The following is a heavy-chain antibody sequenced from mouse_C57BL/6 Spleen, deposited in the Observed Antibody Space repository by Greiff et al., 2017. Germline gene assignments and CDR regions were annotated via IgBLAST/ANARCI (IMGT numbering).Heavy chain of an antibody. V-gene: IGHV1-82*01. CDR3: ANYGSSSHWYFDV. CDR1: GYAFSSSW. CDR2: IYPGDGDT. D-gene: IGHD1-1*01. J-gene: IGHJ1*03. Sequence: VHLVESGPELVKPGASVKISCKASGYAFSSSWMNWVKQRPGKGLEWIGRIYPGDGDTNYNGKFKGKATLTADKSSSTAYMQLSSLTSEDSAVYFCANYGSSSHWYFDVWGTGTTVTVSS.